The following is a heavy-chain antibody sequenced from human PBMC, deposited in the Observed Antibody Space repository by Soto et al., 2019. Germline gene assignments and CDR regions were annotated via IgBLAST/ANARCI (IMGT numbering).Heavy chain of an antibody. CDR3: ASIQARGYCSGGRCYFALDI. V-gene: IGHV3-21*01. CDR2: ISSSSSYI. Sequence: EVQLVESGGGLAKPGGSLRLSCAASGFTFSSYSMNWVRQAPGKGLEWVSSISSSSSYIYYADSVKGRFTISRDNAKNSLHQQMNSLRAEETAVYYWASIQARGYCSGGRCYFALDIWGQGTMVTVSS. J-gene: IGHJ3*02. D-gene: IGHD2-15*01. CDR1: GFTFSSYS.